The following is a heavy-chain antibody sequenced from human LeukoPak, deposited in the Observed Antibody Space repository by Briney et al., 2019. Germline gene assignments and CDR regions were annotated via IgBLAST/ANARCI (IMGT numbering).Heavy chain of an antibody. Sequence: SVKVSCKASGGTFSSYTISWVRQAPGQGLEWMGGIIPIFGTVNYAQKFQGRVTITADEFTTTAYMDLNSLRSEDTAVYYCARTVTTKLYFDYWGQGTLVTVSS. J-gene: IGHJ4*02. CDR2: IIPIFGTV. CDR3: ARTVTTKLYFDY. CDR1: GGTFSSYT. D-gene: IGHD4-17*01. V-gene: IGHV1-69*01.